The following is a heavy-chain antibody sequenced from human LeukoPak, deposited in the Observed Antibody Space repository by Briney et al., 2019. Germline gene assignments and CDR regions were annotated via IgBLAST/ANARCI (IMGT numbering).Heavy chain of an antibody. D-gene: IGHD4-17*01. Sequence: GGSLRLSCAASGFTFSSYGMHWVRQAPGKGLEWVAVISYDGSNKYYADSVKGRLTISRDNSKNTLYLQMNSLRAEDTAVYYCAKDHVPNDYGDYEGPYFDYWGQGTLVTVSS. J-gene: IGHJ4*02. CDR2: ISYDGSNK. CDR3: AKDHVPNDYGDYEGPYFDY. V-gene: IGHV3-30*18. CDR1: GFTFSSYG.